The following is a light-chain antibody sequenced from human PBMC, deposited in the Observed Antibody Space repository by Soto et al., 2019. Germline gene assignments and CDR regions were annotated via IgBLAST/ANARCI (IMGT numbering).Light chain of an antibody. CDR1: SSEVGSYNY. CDR2: DVS. V-gene: IGLV2-14*01. Sequence: QSVLTQPASVSGSPGQSITISFPGNSSEVGSYNYVSWYQQHPAKAPKLMIYDVSNRPSGVSNRFSGSKSGNTASLTISGLQSEDEGDYYCSSYTSSSTRVFGGGTQLTVL. J-gene: IGLJ3*02. CDR3: SSYTSSSTRV.